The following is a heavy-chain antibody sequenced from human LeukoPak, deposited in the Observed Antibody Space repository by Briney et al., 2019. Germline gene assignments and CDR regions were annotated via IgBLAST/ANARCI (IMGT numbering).Heavy chain of an antibody. CDR1: GFTFSSYK. V-gene: IGHV3-48*03. J-gene: IGHJ6*04. Sequence: GGPLRLSCAASGFTFSSYKMNWVRQAPGKGLEWDSYISSSGSTIYYADSAKGRFTISRDNAKNSLYLQMNSLRAEDTAVYYCAELGITMIGGVWGKGTTVTISS. D-gene: IGHD3-10*02. CDR2: ISSSGSTI. CDR3: AELGITMIGGV.